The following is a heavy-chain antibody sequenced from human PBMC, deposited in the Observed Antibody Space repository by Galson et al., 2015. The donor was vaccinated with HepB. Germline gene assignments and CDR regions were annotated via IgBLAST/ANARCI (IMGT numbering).Heavy chain of an antibody. CDR2: ISSSSSYI. Sequence: SLRLSCAASGFTFRSYSMNWVRQAPGKGLEWVSSISSSSSYIYYADSVKGRFTISRDNAKNSLYLQMNSLRAEDTAVYYCARDVEAGSGYYFAFDIWGQGTMVTVSS. CDR1: GFTFRSYS. CDR3: ARDVEAGSGYYFAFDI. V-gene: IGHV3-21*01. J-gene: IGHJ3*02. D-gene: IGHD3-22*01.